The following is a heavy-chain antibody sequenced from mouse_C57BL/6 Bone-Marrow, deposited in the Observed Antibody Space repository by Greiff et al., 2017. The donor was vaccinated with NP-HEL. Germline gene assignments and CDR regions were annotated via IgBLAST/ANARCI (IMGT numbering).Heavy chain of an antibody. Sequence: DVQLVESGPELVKPGASVKIPCKASGYTFTDYNMDWVKQSHGKSLEWIGDINPNNGGTIYNQKFKGKATLTVDKSSSTAYMELRSLTSEDTAVYYCARLYYDYEFDYWGQGTTLTVSS. CDR1: GYTFTDYN. D-gene: IGHD2-4*01. CDR3: ARLYYDYEFDY. V-gene: IGHV1-18*01. J-gene: IGHJ2*01. CDR2: INPNNGGT.